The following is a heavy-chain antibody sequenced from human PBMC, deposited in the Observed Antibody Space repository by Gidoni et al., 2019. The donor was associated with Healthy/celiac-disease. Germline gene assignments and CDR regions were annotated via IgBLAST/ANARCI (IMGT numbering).Heavy chain of an antibody. CDR3: ANRNSGSSHGYYFDY. V-gene: IGHV3-30*18. D-gene: IGHD1-26*01. J-gene: IGHJ4*02. CDR1: GFTFRSYG. CDR2: ISYDGSNK. Sequence: QVQLVESGGGVVQPGRSLRLSCAASGFTFRSYGMHWVRQAPGKGLEWVAVISYDGSNKYYAESVKGRFTISRDNSKNTLYLQMNSLRAEDTAVYYCANRNSGSSHGYYFDYWGQGTLVTVSS.